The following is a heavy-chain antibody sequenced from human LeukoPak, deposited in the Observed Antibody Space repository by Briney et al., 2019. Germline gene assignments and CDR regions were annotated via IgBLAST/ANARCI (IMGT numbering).Heavy chain of an antibody. V-gene: IGHV3-23*01. D-gene: IGHD6-13*01. CDR2: IIGRGGST. Sequence: QPGGSLRLSCAASGFTFSSYAMSWVRQAPRKGLEWDTPIIGRGGSTYYADSVKGRFPISRDDCKNTLYLQMTSLRAEDTAVYYCAKDHRYAIAAPGRQYNWFDRWGQGTRVTVSS. CDR1: GFTFSSYA. J-gene: IGHJ5*02. CDR3: AKDHRYAIAAPGRQYNWFDR.